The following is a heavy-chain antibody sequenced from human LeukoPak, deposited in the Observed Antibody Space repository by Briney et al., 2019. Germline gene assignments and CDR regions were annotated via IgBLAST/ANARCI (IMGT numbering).Heavy chain of an antibody. CDR2: INHRGST. D-gene: IGHD2-15*01. Sequence: SEPLSLTRDVYGGSFSGYYWSWIRQPPGKGLEWIGAINHRGSTNYKPSLKSRVTISVDTSKNQFSLKLSSVTSADTAVYYCARGRDIVVVVAAARPYYFDYWGQGTLVTVSS. V-gene: IGHV4-34*01. CDR1: GGSFSGYY. CDR3: ARGRDIVVVVAAARPYYFDY. J-gene: IGHJ4*02.